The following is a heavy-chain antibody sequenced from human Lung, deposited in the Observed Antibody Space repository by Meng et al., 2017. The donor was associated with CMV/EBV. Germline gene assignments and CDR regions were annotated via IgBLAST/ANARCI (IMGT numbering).Heavy chain of an antibody. J-gene: IGHJ4*02. Sequence: GGSLRLSCAASGFTFSRYAMHWVRQAQGKGLEWVALMSFDGGNIQYTDSLKGRFTISRDNSKNVLYLEMNSLRLEDTAVYYCARDGDDCTDGTCYFDYWGQGXLVTVSS. CDR3: ARDGDDCTDGTCYFDY. V-gene: IGHV3-30-3*01. CDR2: MSFDGGNI. CDR1: GFTFSRYA. D-gene: IGHD2-8*01.